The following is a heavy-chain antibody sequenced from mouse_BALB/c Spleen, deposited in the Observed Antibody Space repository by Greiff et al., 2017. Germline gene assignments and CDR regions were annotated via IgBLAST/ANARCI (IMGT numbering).Heavy chain of an antibody. D-gene: IGHD1-1*01. Sequence: EVQGVESGGGLVKPGGSLKLSCAASGFAFSSYDMSWVRQTPEKRLEWVAYISSGGGSTYYPDTVKGRFTISRDNAKNTLYLQMSSLKSEDTAMYYCARQDYGGDYWGQGTSVTVSS. CDR1: GFAFSSYD. J-gene: IGHJ4*01. CDR3: ARQDYGGDY. CDR2: ISSGGGST. V-gene: IGHV5-12-1*01.